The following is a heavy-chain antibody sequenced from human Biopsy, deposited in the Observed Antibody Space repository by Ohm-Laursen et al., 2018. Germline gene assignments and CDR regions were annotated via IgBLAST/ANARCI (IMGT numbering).Heavy chain of an antibody. CDR3: VRGVDYYDPYHYYALDV. CDR2: INHRGTT. CDR1: GGSFSEYY. D-gene: IGHD3-22*01. Sequence: TLSLTCTVYGGSFSEYYWTWIRQPPGKGLEWIGEINHRGTTNYNPSLKSRVTISVDTSKNQFSLKVRSVTAADTAVYYCVRGVDYYDPYHYYALDVWGQGTTVTVSS. J-gene: IGHJ6*02. V-gene: IGHV4-34*01.